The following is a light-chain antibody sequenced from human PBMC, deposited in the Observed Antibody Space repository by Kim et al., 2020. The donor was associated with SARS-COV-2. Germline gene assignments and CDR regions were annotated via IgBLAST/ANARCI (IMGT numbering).Light chain of an antibody. J-gene: IGLJ2*01. CDR1: SLRSYY. V-gene: IGLV3-19*01. CDR3: NSRDSSDNHVV. CDR2: GKN. Sequence: SSELTQDPAVSVALGQTVRITCQGDSLRSYYASWYQQKPGQAPLLVISGKNNRPSGIPDRFSGSSSGNTASLTITGAQAEDEADYYCNSRDSSDNHVVFGGGTKLTVL.